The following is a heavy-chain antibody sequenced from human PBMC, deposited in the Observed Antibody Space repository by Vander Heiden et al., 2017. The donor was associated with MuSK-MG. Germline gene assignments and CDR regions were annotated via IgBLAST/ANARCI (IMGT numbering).Heavy chain of an antibody. Sequence: QVQLQESGPGLVKPSQTLSPTCTVPGCSTSWAGYYWSWIRQHPGKGLEWIGYIYYSGSTYYNPSLKSRVTISVDTSKNQFSLKLSSVTAADTAVYYCARAPIAVAGRRSYFDYWGQGTLVTVSS. CDR3: ARAPIAVAGRRSYFDY. D-gene: IGHD6-19*01. CDR1: GCSTSWAGYY. J-gene: IGHJ4*02. V-gene: IGHV4-31*03. CDR2: IYYSGST.